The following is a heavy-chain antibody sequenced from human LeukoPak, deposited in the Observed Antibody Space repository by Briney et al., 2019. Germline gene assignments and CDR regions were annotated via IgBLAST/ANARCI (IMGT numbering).Heavy chain of an antibody. Sequence: GRSLRLSCAASGFTFDDYAMHWVRQAPGKGLEWVSGISWNSGSIGYADSVKGRFTISRDNAKNSLYLQMNSLRAEDTALYYCAKDYYDSSGYSPRWDYWGQGTLVTVSS. CDR1: GFTFDDYA. CDR2: ISWNSGSI. J-gene: IGHJ4*02. V-gene: IGHV3-9*01. CDR3: AKDYYDSSGYSPRWDY. D-gene: IGHD3-22*01.